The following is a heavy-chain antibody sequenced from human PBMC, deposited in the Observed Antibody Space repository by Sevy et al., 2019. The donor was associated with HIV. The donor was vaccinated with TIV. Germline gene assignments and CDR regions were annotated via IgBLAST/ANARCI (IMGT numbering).Heavy chain of an antibody. V-gene: IGHV1-3*01. CDR1: GYTFTSYA. Sequence: ASVKVSCKASGYTFTSYAMHWVRQAPGQRLEWMGWINAGNGNTKYSRKFQGRVTITRDTSASTAYMELSSLRSEDTAVYYCARAGWNVVVTAQDYWGQGTLVTVSS. D-gene: IGHD2-21*02. CDR3: ARAGWNVVVTAQDY. CDR2: INAGNGNT. J-gene: IGHJ4*02.